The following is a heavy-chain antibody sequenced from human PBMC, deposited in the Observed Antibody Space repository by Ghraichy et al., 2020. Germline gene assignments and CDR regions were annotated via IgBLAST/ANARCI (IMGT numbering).Heavy chain of an antibody. CDR1: GFTFSSYT. Sequence: GGSLRLSCSASGFTFSSYTMHWVRQAPGKGLEYVSKIDNNGGTTYYADSVKGRFTISRDNSQNTLYLHMSSLRAEETAVYYCGAAYTSGRDYWGQGTLVTVSS. CDR2: IDNNGGTT. D-gene: IGHD6-19*01. V-gene: IGHV3-64D*06. J-gene: IGHJ4*02. CDR3: GAAYTSGRDY.